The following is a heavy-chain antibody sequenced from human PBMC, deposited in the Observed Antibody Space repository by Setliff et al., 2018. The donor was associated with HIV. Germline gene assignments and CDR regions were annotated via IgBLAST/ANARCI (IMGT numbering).Heavy chain of an antibody. CDR3: ARVNIVATYFDI. J-gene: IGHJ4*02. CDR1: GGSLTGHY. V-gene: IGHV4-59*11. D-gene: IGHD5-12*01. Sequence: LSLTCTVSGGSLTGHYWGWIRQAPGKGLEWIGFMYPGGSSNYDPSLQSRVAISVDTSKNQVSLKLSSVIAADTAVYFCARVNIVATYFDIWGQGTLVTVSS. CDR2: MYPGGSS.